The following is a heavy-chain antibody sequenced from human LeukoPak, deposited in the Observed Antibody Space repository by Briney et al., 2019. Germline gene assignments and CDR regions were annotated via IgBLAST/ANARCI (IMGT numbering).Heavy chain of an antibody. V-gene: IGHV1-2*02. Sequence: ASVTVSCKAPGYTFSGYYMHWVPQAPGQGLEWMGWVNPNSGGTNYAQKFQGRVTMTRDTSISTAYMELSRLRSADTAVYYCARDGSGCDYWGQGTLVTVSS. J-gene: IGHJ4*02. CDR2: VNPNSGGT. CDR1: GYTFSGYY. D-gene: IGHD6-19*01. CDR3: ARDGSGCDY.